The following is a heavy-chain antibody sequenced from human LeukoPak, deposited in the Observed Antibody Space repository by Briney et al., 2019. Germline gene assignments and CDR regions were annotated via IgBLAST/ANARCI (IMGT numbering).Heavy chain of an antibody. Sequence: GGSLRLSCAASGFTFNTFNMNWVRQAPGKGLEYVSAISSNGGSTYYASSVKGRFTISRDNSKNTLYLQMGSLRAEDMAVYYCARGGHPRENWFDPWGQGTLVTVSS. V-gene: IGHV3-64*01. CDR3: ARGGHPRENWFDP. CDR1: GFTFNTFN. CDR2: ISSNGGST. D-gene: IGHD3-10*01. J-gene: IGHJ5*02.